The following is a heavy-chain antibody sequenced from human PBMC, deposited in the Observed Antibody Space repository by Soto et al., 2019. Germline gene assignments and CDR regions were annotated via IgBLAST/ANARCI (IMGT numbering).Heavy chain of an antibody. V-gene: IGHV1-69*01. CDR1: GGTFSSYA. CDR2: IIPIFGTA. CDR3: ASLEAGITIFGVEIRNDAFDI. J-gene: IGHJ3*02. Sequence: QVQLVQSGAEVKKPGSSVKVSCKASGGTFSSYAISWVRQAPGQGLEWMGGIIPIFGTANYAQKFQGRVTITADESTSTAYMELSSLRSEDTAVYYCASLEAGITIFGVEIRNDAFDIWGQGTMVTVSS. D-gene: IGHD3-3*01.